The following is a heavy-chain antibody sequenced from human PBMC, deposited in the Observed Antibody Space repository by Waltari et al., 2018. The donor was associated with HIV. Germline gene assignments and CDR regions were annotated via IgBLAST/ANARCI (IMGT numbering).Heavy chain of an antibody. CDR3: AKAVGDTSGRYWGGDV. CDR2: ISGGGTK. CDR1: GFTFSNYE. V-gene: IGHV3-48*03. D-gene: IGHD6-19*01. J-gene: IGHJ6*02. Sequence: EVQLVESGGGLVQPGGSLRLSCAGYGFTFSNYEMTWVRQAPGKGLEWISYISGGGTKYYADSVKGRFSISRDNAKNSLYLQMNSLRAEDTAVYYCAKAVGDTSGRYWGGDVWGQGTTVTVSS.